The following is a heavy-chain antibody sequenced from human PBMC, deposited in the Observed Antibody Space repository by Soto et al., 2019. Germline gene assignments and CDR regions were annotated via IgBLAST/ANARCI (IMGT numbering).Heavy chain of an antibody. V-gene: IGHV1-24*01. Sequence: ASVKVSCKVSGYTLTELSMHWVRQAPGKGLEWMGGFDPEDGETIYAQKFQGRVTMTEDTSTDTAYMELSSLRSEDTAVYYCVTPSSSSTNYFDYWGQGTLVTVSS. CDR3: VTPSSSSTNYFDY. CDR2: FDPEDGET. J-gene: IGHJ4*02. CDR1: GYTLTELS. D-gene: IGHD6-6*01.